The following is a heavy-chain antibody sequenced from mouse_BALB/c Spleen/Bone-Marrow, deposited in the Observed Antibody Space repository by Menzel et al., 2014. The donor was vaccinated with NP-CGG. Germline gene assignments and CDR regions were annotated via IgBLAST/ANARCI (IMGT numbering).Heavy chain of an antibody. V-gene: IGHV1S130*01. Sequence: VQLQQSGSVLVRPGASVKLSCKASGYTFTSSWMHWAKQRPGQGLEWIGEIHPNSGNTNYNEKFKGKATLTVDTSSSIAYVDLSSLTSEDSAVYYCTRRHSYAWYFDYWGQGTTLTVSS. J-gene: IGHJ2*01. CDR3: TRRHSYAWYFDY. CDR1: GYTFTSSW. D-gene: IGHD1-1*01. CDR2: IHPNSGNT.